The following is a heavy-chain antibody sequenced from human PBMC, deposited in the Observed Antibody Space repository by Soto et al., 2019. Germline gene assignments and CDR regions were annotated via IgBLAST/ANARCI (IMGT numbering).Heavy chain of an antibody. CDR1: GFTFSNAW. Sequence: GGSRRLSCAASGFTFSNAWMSWVRQAPGKGLEWIGRIKGETDGGTTDYAAPVKGRFTISRDHSKNTMYLQMNSLKTEDTAVYYCTIPRGPMIRPWGQGTLVTVSS. CDR2: IKGETDGGTT. V-gene: IGHV3-15*01. J-gene: IGHJ5*02. CDR3: TIPRGPMIRP. D-gene: IGHD3-22*01.